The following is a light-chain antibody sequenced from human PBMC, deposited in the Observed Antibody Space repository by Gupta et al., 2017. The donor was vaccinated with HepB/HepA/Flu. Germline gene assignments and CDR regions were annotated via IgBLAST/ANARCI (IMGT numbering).Light chain of an antibody. CDR2: DVS. CDR1: SSDFGDFNH. V-gene: IGLV2-14*03. CDR3: SSFIYTPHLVV. J-gene: IGLJ2*01. Sequence: QSTLTQPASVSGSPGQSITLSCTGNSSDFGDFNHVSWYQQHPAKAPKLLISDVSNRPSGVSSRFSASKAGNAAPLTSSGLQAEDESDYYRSSFIYTPHLVVFGGGTKLTVL.